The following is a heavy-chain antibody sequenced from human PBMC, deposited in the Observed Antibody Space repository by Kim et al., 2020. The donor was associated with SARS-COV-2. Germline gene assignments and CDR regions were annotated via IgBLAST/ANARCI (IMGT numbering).Heavy chain of an antibody. J-gene: IGHJ4*02. Sequence: SETLSLTCTVSGCSISSGGYYWSWIRQHTGKGLEWIGYIYYSGSTYYNPSLKSRVTISVDTSKNQFSLKLSSVTAADTAVYYCARDLNGSQGYWGQGNLLTVSS. V-gene: IGHV4-31*03. CDR3: ARDLNGSQGY. CDR1: GCSISSGGYY. CDR2: IYYSGST.